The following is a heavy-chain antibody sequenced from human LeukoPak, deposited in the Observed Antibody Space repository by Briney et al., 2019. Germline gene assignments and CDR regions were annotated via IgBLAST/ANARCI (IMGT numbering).Heavy chain of an antibody. V-gene: IGHV3-48*04. CDR1: GFTFSSYS. CDR2: ISSSSSTI. Sequence: PGGSLRLSCAASGFTFSSYSMNWVRQAPGKGLEWVSYISSSSSTIYYADSVKGRFTISRDNAKNSLYLQMNSLRAEDTAVYYCAKVGLGAAAGPYGSAFDIWGQGTMVTVSS. CDR3: AKVGLGAAAGPYGSAFDI. D-gene: IGHD6-13*01. J-gene: IGHJ3*02.